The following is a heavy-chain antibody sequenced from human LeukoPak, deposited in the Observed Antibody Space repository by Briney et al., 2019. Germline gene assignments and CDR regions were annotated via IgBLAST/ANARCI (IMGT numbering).Heavy chain of an antibody. D-gene: IGHD3-10*01. J-gene: IGHJ4*02. V-gene: IGHV1-18*01. Sequence: ASVKVSCKTSGYSFTSFGISWVRQAPGQRLEWLGWISGYNGRTEYSQRLQGRVTMTTDTSTTTAYMELRSLTSDDTAMYYCARDIGVSQFDYWGQGTLVTVSS. CDR1: GYSFTSFG. CDR3: ARDIGVSQFDY. CDR2: ISGYNGRT.